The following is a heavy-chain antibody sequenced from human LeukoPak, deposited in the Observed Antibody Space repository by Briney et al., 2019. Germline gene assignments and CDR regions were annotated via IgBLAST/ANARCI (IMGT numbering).Heavy chain of an antibody. V-gene: IGHV3-23*01. Sequence: GGSLRLSCAVSRFAFSTYAMTWVRQAPGQGLEHVSTISSNGADTYYADSVKGRFTISRDNSKNTLYLQMTSLRVEDTAVYYCANYRKPQGLDYWGQGTLVTVSS. CDR3: ANYRKPQGLDY. J-gene: IGHJ4*02. CDR1: RFAFSTYA. CDR2: ISSNGADT. D-gene: IGHD1-14*01.